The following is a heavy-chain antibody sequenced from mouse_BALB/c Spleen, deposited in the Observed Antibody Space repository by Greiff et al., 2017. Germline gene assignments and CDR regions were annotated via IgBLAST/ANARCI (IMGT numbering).Heavy chain of an antibody. Sequence: EVKLMESGPSLVKPSQTLSLTCSVTGDSITSGYWNWIRKFPGNKLEYMGYISYSGSTYYNPSLKSRISITRDTSKNQYYLQLNSVTTEDTATYYCARTMITTSGAWFAYWGQGTLVTVSA. CDR1: GDSITSGY. J-gene: IGHJ3*01. D-gene: IGHD2-4*01. CDR3: ARTMITTSGAWFAY. V-gene: IGHV3-8*02. CDR2: ISYSGST.